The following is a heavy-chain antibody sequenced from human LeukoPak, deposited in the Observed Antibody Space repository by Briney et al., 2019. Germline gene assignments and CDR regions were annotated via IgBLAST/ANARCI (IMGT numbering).Heavy chain of an antibody. CDR3: AAAYFGMDQYYYGMDV. V-gene: IGHV3-23*01. J-gene: IGHJ6*02. Sequence: HPGGSLRLSCAASGFTFSSYAMSWVRQAPGKGLEWVSSISVIGGSTYYADSVRGRFTISRDNPKNTLYLQMNSLRAEDTAVYYCAAAYFGMDQYYYGMDVWGQGTTVTVSS. D-gene: IGHD3-16*01. CDR1: GFTFSSYA. CDR2: ISVIGGST.